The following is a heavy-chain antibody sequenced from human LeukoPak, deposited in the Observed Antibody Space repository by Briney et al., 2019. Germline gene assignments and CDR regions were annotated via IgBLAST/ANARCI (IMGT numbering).Heavy chain of an antibody. CDR1: GFTFSSYA. J-gene: IGHJ4*02. V-gene: IGHV3-23*01. Sequence: GGSLRLSCAASGFTFSSYAMSWVRQAPGKGLEWVSAISAGGGRTYYADSVKGRFSISRDHSKNTLYLQMSSLRAEDTAVYYCAKTPATPMIVVQYFDSWGQGTLVTVSS. D-gene: IGHD3-22*01. CDR3: AKTPATPMIVVQYFDS. CDR2: ISAGGGRT.